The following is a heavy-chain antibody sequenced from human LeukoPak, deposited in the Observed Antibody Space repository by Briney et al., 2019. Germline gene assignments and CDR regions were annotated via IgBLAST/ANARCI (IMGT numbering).Heavy chain of an antibody. CDR1: GFTFTNYG. J-gene: IGHJ6*03. V-gene: IGHV3-30*02. CDR3: ARDSVDYYYYYYMDV. CDR2: IKTDGSNK. Sequence: PGGSLRLSCAASGFTFTNYGIHWVRQAPGKGLEWVTFIKTDGSNKYYADSVKGRFTISRDNAKNSLYLQMNSLRAEDTAVYYCARDSVDYYYYYYMDVWGKGTTVTISS. D-gene: IGHD4-23*01.